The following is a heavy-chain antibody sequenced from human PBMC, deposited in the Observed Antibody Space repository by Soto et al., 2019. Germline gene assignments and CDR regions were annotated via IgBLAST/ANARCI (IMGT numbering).Heavy chain of an antibody. CDR1: GFSLSTSGVG. V-gene: IGHV4-39*01. CDR3: ARHLFGVVISNNWFDP. J-gene: IGHJ5*02. D-gene: IGHD3-3*01. Sequence: VNPTQTLTLTCTFSGFSLSTSGVGVGWIRQPPGKGLEWIGSIYYSGSTYYNPSLKSRVTISVDTSKNQFSLKLSSVTAADTAVYYCARHLFGVVISNNWFDPWGQGTLVTVSS. CDR2: IYYSGST.